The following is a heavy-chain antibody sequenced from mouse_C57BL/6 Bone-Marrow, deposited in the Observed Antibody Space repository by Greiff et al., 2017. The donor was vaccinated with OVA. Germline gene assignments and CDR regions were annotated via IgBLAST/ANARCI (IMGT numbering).Heavy chain of an antibody. CDR3: TGGLRDCYFAV. J-gene: IGHJ1*03. D-gene: IGHD2-4*01. CDR2: LDPEDGDT. CDR1: GFNIKDYY. V-gene: IGHV14-1*01. Sequence: VQLQQSGAELVRPGASVKLSCTASGFNIKDYYMHWVKQRPEQGLEWIGRLDPEDGDTEYAAQFQGKATMTADTSSNTAYLQLSSLTSADTAVYSGTGGLRDCYFAVWGTGTTVTGSA.